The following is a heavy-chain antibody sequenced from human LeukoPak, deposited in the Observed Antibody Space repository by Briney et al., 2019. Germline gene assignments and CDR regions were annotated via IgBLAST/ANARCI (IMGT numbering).Heavy chain of an antibody. Sequence: GGSLRLSCAASGFTVSSNYMSWVRQAPGKGLEWVSVIYSGGSTYYADSAKGRFTISRDNSKDTLYLQMNSLRAEDTAVYYCARGLGDYVWGSYRYHFDYCGQGTLVTVSS. CDR3: ARGLGDYVWGSYRYHFDY. V-gene: IGHV3-53*01. J-gene: IGHJ4*02. D-gene: IGHD3-16*02. CDR2: IYSGGST. CDR1: GFTVSSNY.